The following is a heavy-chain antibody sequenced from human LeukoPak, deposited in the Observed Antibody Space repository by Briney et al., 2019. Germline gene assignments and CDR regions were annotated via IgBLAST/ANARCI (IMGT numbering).Heavy chain of an antibody. D-gene: IGHD5-12*01. CDR3: ARGRRDGYNPPDY. Sequence: PSETLSLTCTVSGGSISSYCWSWIRQPPGKGLEWIGYIYYSGSTNYNPSLKSRVTISVDTSKNQFSLKLSSVAAADTAVYYCARGRRDGYNPPDYWGQGTLVTVSS. V-gene: IGHV4-59*01. CDR2: IYYSGST. J-gene: IGHJ4*02. CDR1: GGSISSYC.